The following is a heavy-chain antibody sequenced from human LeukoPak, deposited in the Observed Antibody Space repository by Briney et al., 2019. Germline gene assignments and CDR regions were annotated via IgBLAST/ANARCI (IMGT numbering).Heavy chain of an antibody. CDR1: GGSISSYY. V-gene: IGHV4-59*01. Sequence: SETLSLTCTVSGGSISSYYWSWIRQPPGKGLEWTGYIYYSGSTNYNPSLKSRVTISVDTSKNQFSLKLSSVTAADTAVYYCASSVATVSGSGFRWFDPWGQGTLVTVSS. CDR3: ASSVATVSGSGFRWFDP. CDR2: IYYSGST. D-gene: IGHD3-16*01. J-gene: IGHJ5*02.